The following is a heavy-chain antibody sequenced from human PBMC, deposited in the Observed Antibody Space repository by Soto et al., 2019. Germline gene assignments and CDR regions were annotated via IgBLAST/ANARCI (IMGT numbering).Heavy chain of an antibody. CDR2: IIPILGIA. J-gene: IGHJ1*01. V-gene: IGHV1-69*02. D-gene: IGHD6-6*01. CDR1: GGTFSSYT. CDR3: ASYRSSSSGSAEYFQH. Sequence: QVPLVQSGAEVKKPGSSVKVSCKASGGTFSSYTISWVRQAPGQGLEWMGRIIPILGIANYAQKFQGRVTITADKSTSTAYMELSSLRSEDTAVYYCASYRSSSSGSAEYFQHWGQGTLVTVSS.